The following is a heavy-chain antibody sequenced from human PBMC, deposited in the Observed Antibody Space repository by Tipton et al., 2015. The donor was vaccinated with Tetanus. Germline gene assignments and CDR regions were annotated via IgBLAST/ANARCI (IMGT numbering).Heavy chain of an antibody. CDR3: ARGDGYHYYYHMDV. Sequence: TLSLTCTVSGGSISSYYWSWIRQPPGKGLEWIGYFFYSGSTNYNPSLKSRVPMAVGTSKNQFSLQLRSVTAADTAVYYCARGDGYHYYYHMDVWGRGTTVTVSS. CDR1: GGSISSYY. V-gene: IGHV4-59*13. J-gene: IGHJ6*04. CDR2: FFYSGST. D-gene: IGHD1-26*01.